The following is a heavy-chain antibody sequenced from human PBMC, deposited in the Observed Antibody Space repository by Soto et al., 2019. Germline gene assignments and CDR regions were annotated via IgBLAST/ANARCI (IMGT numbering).Heavy chain of an antibody. CDR3: ARAAYYDFWSGDLDYGMDV. D-gene: IGHD3-3*01. Sequence: GGSLRLSCAASGFTFSSYAMHWVRQAPGKGLEWVAVISYDGSNKYYADSVKGRFTISRDNSKNTLYLQMNSLRAEDTAVYYCARAAYYDFWSGDLDYGMDVWGQGSTVT. CDR1: GFTFSSYA. CDR2: ISYDGSNK. J-gene: IGHJ6*02. V-gene: IGHV3-30-3*01.